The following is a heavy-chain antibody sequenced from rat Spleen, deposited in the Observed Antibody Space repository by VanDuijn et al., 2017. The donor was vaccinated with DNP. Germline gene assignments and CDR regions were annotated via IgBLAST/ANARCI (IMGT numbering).Heavy chain of an antibody. D-gene: IGHD4-4*01. CDR1: GYSITSNY. CDR2: INSAGST. V-gene: IGHV3-3*01. J-gene: IGHJ1*01. Sequence: EVQLQDSGPGLVKPSQSLTLTCSVTGYSITSNYWAWIRKFPGHKMEWMGYINSAGSTNYNPSLKSRISITRDTSKNQFFLQVNSVTTEDTATYYCARLGFGVFYWGQGTMVTVSS. CDR3: ARLGFGVFY.